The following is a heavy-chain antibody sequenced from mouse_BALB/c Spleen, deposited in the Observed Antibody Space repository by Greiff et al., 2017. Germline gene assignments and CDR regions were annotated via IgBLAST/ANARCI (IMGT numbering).Heavy chain of an antibody. J-gene: IGHJ2*01. CDR3: ARLRRKRDYFDY. V-gene: IGHV1-9*01. CDR2: ILPGSGST. Sequence: VQLQQSGAELMKPGASVKISCKATGYTFSSYWIEWVKQRPGHGLEWIGEILPGSGSTNYNEKFKGKATFTADTSSNTAYMQLSSLTSEDSAVYDCARLRRKRDYFDYWGQGTTLTVSS. CDR1: GYTFSSYW.